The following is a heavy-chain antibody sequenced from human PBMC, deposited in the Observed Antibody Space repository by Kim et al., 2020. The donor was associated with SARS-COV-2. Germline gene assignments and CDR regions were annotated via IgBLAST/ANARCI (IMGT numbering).Heavy chain of an antibody. CDR1: GYTFTSYD. CDR2: MNPNSGNT. J-gene: IGHJ6*02. V-gene: IGHV1-8*01. D-gene: IGHD3-16*02. CDR3: ARGLRLGEVSLFPYYYYYYGMDV. Sequence: ASVKVSCKASGYTFTSYDSNWVRQATGQGLEWMGWMNPNSGNTGYAQKFQGRVTMTRNTSISTAYMELSSLRSEDTAVYYCARGLRLGEVSLFPYYYYYYGMDVWGQGTTVTVSS.